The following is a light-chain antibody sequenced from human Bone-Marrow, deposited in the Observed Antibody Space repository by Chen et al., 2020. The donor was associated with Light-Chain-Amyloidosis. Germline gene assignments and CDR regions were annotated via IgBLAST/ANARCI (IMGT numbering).Light chain of an antibody. Sequence: EIVMTQSPATLSASPGERATLSCRASQSVSSKLAWYQQKPGQAPRRLIYDASTRATGISARFSGSASGTEFTLTISSLQSEDVAVYYGQQYNNWPPWTFGQGTKVEIK. CDR1: QSVSSK. V-gene: IGKV3-15*01. CDR3: QQYNNWPPWT. CDR2: DAS. J-gene: IGKJ1*01.